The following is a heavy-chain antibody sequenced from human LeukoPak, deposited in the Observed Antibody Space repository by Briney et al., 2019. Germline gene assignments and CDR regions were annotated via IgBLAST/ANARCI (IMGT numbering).Heavy chain of an antibody. D-gene: IGHD6-19*01. Sequence: SETLSLTCTVSGGSISSYYWSWIRQPPGKGLEWIGYIYYSGSTNYNPSLKSRVTISVDTSKNQFSLKLSSVTAADTAVYYCARLSGYSSGWEYYYGMDVWGQGTTVTVSS. V-gene: IGHV4-59*08. CDR1: GGSISSYY. CDR3: ARLSGYSSGWEYYYGMDV. CDR2: IYYSGST. J-gene: IGHJ6*02.